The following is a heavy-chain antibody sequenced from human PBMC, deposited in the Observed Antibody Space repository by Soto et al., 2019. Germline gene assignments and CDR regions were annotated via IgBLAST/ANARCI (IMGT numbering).Heavy chain of an antibody. CDR3: ARPWDWGSLAY. Sequence: QVQLQESGPGLVKPSETLSLTCTVSGGSISTDYWSWIRHPPGKGLEWIGYIYYGGIINYNPSLESRVAISVDTSNNQFSLKMTSVTAADTAVYYCARPWDWGSLAYWGQGTLVTVSS. J-gene: IGHJ4*02. V-gene: IGHV4-59*08. CDR1: GGSISTDY. CDR2: IYYGGII. D-gene: IGHD3-16*01.